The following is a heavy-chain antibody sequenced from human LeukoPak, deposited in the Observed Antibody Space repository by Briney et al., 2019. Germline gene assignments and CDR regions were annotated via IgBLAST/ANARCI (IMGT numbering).Heavy chain of an antibody. Sequence: SETLSLTCTVSGVSLSSSSYNWGCIRQPPGPALEWIGSIYYSGSTYYNPSLKSRVTISVDTSKNQFSLKLSSVTAADTAVYYCATPAGNYDSSGFDYWGQGTLVTVSS. CDR2: IYYSGST. D-gene: IGHD3-22*01. CDR3: ATPAGNYDSSGFDY. V-gene: IGHV4-39*01. CDR1: GVSLSSSSYN. J-gene: IGHJ4*02.